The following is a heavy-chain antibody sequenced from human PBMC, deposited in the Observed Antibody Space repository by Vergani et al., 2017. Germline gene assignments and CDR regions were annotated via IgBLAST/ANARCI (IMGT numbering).Heavy chain of an antibody. CDR3: ARCYSSSSDAFDI. V-gene: IGHV4-59*06. CDR1: GGSMSGYY. CDR2: IYYSGST. Sequence: QVRLQESGPGLVKPSETLSLTCSVSGGSMSGYYWSWIRQPPGKGLEWIGYIYYSGSTYYNPSLKSRVTISVDTSKNQFSLKLSSVTAADTAVYYCARCYSSSSDAFDIWGQGTMVTVSS. J-gene: IGHJ3*02. D-gene: IGHD6-6*01.